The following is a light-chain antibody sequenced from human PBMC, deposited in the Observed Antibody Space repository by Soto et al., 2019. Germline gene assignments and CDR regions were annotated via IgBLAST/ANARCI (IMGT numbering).Light chain of an antibody. J-gene: IGKJ1*01. CDR1: QSVSSN. CDR3: QQYNNWPPDRT. V-gene: IGKV3-15*01. Sequence: EIVMTQSPATLSVSPGERATLSCRASQSVSSNLAWYQQKPGQAPRLLIYGASTRATGIPARFSGSGSGTEFTLTISSPQSEAFAIYFCQQYNNWPPDRTFGQGTKVEIK. CDR2: GAS.